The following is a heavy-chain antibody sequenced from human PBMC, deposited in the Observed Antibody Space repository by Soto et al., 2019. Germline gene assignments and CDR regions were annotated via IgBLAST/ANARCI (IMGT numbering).Heavy chain of an antibody. V-gene: IGHV1-18*01. D-gene: IGHD2-2*01. Sequence: GASVKVSCKASGYTFTSYGISWVRQAPGQGLEWMGWISAYNGNTDYAQKVQDRVTMITDTSTSTIYMELGSLRSDDTAVYYCARGGEKLGFCRGASCLPYHHGRDVGGKGTTV. CDR3: ARGGEKLGFCRGASCLPYHHGRDV. CDR2: ISAYNGNT. J-gene: IGHJ6*04. CDR1: GYTFTSYG.